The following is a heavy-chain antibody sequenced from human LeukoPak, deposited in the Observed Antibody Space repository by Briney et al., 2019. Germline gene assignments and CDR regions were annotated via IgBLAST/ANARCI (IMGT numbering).Heavy chain of an antibody. CDR1: GGSFSGFY. V-gene: IGHV4-34*01. J-gene: IGHJ1*01. CDR2: INHRGST. CDR3: ARGPSYFQH. Sequence: PSETLSLTCAVYGGSFSGFYWSWIRQPPGKGLEWIGEINHRGSTNYNPSLKSRVTISVDTSKNQFSLKLSSVTAADTAVYYCARGPSYFQHWGQGTLVTVSS.